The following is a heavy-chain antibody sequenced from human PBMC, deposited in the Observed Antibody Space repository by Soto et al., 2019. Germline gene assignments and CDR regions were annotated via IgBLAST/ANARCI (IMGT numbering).Heavy chain of an antibody. V-gene: IGHV3-33*01. CDR2: VWFDGRDK. J-gene: IGHJ3*02. CDR1: GFTFSRYG. Sequence: PGGSLRLSCAASGFTFSRYGMHWVRQAPGKGLEWVALVWFDGRDKYSSDSVTGRFTISRDNSKNTLYLQMNSLRAEDTAVYYCARLFCSASSCYSVGGFDIWGQGTMVTV. CDR3: ARLFCSASSCYSVGGFDI. D-gene: IGHD2-15*01.